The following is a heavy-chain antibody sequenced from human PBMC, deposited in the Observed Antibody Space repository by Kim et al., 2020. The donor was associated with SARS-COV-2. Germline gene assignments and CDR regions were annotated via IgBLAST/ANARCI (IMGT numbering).Heavy chain of an antibody. J-gene: IGHJ4*02. Sequence: KFQGRVTITADESTSTAYMELSSLRSEDTAVYYCALGYYYDSSGYYPLDYWGQGTLVTVSS. V-gene: IGHV1-69*01. D-gene: IGHD3-22*01. CDR3: ALGYYYDSSGYYPLDY.